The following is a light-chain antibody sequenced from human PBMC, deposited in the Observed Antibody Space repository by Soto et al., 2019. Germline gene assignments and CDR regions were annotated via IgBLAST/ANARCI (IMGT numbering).Light chain of an antibody. J-gene: IGKJ5*01. CDR3: QQYGSSPSIT. Sequence: EIVLTHSQGTLSLSPGERASLSCLASQSVSSSYLAWYQQKPGQAPRLLIYGASSRATGIPDRFSGSGSGTDFTLTISRLEPEDLAVYYCQQYGSSPSITFGQGTRLEIK. CDR2: GAS. V-gene: IGKV3-20*01. CDR1: QSVSSSY.